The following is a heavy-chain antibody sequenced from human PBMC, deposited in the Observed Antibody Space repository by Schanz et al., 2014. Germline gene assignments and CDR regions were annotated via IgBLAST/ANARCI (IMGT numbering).Heavy chain of an antibody. CDR2: ISTSNGNT. CDR3: ARVQDDILTGSEYYYGMDV. D-gene: IGHD3-9*01. CDR1: GGTFSSYT. Sequence: QLQLVQSGAEVKKPGSSVKVSCKLSGGTFSSYTISWMRQAPGQGLEWMGWISTSNGNTNYIQKLQGRVTMTTDTSTSTAYMELRSLRSDDTAVYYCARVQDDILTGSEYYYGMDVWGQGTTVTVSS. V-gene: IGHV1-18*01. J-gene: IGHJ6*02.